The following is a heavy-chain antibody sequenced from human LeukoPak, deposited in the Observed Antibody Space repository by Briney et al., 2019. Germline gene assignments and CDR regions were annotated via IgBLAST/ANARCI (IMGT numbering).Heavy chain of an antibody. CDR3: ARSTYYDILNAFDI. CDR1: GGTFSSYA. V-gene: IGHV1-69*05. Sequence: ASVKVSCKASGGTFSSYAISWVRQAPGQGLEWMGGIIPIFGTANYAQKFQGRVTITTDESTSTAYMELSSLRSEDTGVYYCARSTYYDILNAFDIWGQGTMVTVSS. J-gene: IGHJ3*02. CDR2: IIPIFGTA. D-gene: IGHD3-9*01.